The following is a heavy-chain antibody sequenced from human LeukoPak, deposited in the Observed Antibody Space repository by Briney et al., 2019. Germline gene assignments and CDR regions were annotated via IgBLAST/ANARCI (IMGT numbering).Heavy chain of an antibody. J-gene: IGHJ4*02. CDR2: ISERGGST. CDR3: AKRGIVIRAVIIIGFHKEAYYFDY. CDR1: GITLSNYG. V-gene: IGHV3-23*01. D-gene: IGHD3-10*01. Sequence: GGSLRLSCVVSGITLSNYGMSWVRQAPGKGLEWVSGISERGGSTNYADSVKGRFIISRDTSKNTVYLQMNSLRVEDTAVYFCAKRGIVIRAVIIIGFHKEAYYFDYWGQGTLVTVSS.